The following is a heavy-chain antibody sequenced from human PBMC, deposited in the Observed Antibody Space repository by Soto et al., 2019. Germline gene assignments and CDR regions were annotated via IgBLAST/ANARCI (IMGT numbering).Heavy chain of an antibody. J-gene: IGHJ4*02. Sequence: ASVKVSCKASGGTFSSYTISWVRQAPGQGLEWMGGIIPILGIANYAQKFQGRVTITADKSTSTAYMELSSLRSEDTAVYYCARAVAGYCSSTSCYRSQWGQGTLVTVSS. V-gene: IGHV1-69*10. CDR1: GGTFSSYT. D-gene: IGHD2-2*01. CDR3: ARAVAGYCSSTSCYRSQ. CDR2: IIPILGIA.